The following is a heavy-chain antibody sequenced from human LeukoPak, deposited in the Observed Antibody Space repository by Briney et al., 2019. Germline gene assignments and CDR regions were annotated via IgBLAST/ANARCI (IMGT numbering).Heavy chain of an antibody. J-gene: IGHJ4*02. Sequence: GGSLRLSCAASGFTFSDYYMSWIRQAPGKGLEWVSYISGNSGYTNYADSVKGRFTISRDNAENSLFLHMNSLRPEDTALYYCATTNDIGNYYFDFWGQGSLVTVSS. V-gene: IGHV3-11*06. CDR1: GFTFSDYY. D-gene: IGHD4-23*01. CDR2: ISGNSGYT. CDR3: ATTNDIGNYYFDF.